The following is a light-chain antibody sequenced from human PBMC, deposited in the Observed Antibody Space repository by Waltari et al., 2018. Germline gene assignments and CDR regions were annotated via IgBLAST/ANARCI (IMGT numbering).Light chain of an antibody. V-gene: IGKV3-15*01. Sequence: EIVMTQPPATLSVSPGERATLSCRASQSVSSNLAWYQQKPGQSPRLLLYGASTRATGIAARFSGSGSGTEFTLTISRLQSEDFALYYCQQYNDWPRTFGQGTKVEI. CDR2: GAS. CDR3: QQYNDWPRT. CDR1: QSVSSN. J-gene: IGKJ1*01.